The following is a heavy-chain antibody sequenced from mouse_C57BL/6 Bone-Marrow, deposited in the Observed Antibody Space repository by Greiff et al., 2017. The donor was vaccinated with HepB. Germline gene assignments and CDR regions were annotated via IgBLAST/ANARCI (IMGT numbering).Heavy chain of an antibody. CDR1: GYPFTSYT. V-gene: IGHV1-4*01. CDR3: ARRRVSPHWYFDV. CDR2: INPSSGVT. D-gene: IGHD2-5*01. J-gene: IGHJ1*03. Sequence: QVQLQQSGAELARPGASVKMSCKASGYPFTSYTMHWVKQRPGQGLEWIGYINPSSGVTKNNQKFKDKATLTADKSSSTAYMQLSSLTSEDSAVYYCARRRVSPHWYFDVWGTGTTVTVSS.